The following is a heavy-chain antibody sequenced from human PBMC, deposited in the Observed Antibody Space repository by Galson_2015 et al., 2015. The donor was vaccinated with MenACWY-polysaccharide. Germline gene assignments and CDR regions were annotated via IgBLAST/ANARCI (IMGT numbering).Heavy chain of an antibody. D-gene: IGHD2-15*01. Sequence: SLRLSCAASGFSFRSYGMHWVRQAPGKGLEWVAVMSYDGSNKYYIDSVKGRFTISKDNSKNTLYLQMDSLRIEDTAVYYCVKGAADSDYWGQGTLVTVSS. CDR1: GFSFRSYG. CDR2: MSYDGSNK. V-gene: IGHV3-30*18. CDR3: VKGAADSDY. J-gene: IGHJ4*02.